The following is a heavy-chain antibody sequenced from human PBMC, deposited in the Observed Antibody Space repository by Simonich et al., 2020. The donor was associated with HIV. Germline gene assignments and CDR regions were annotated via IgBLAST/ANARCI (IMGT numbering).Heavy chain of an antibody. Sequence: QVQLQQWGAGLLKPSETLSLTCAVYGGSFSGYYWSWIRQHPGKGLERIGEINHSGRTNYHPPLKSRVSISVDTSKNQFSLKLSSVTAADTAVYYCARGGYCSGGSCYPLFSRYGMDVWGQGTTVTVSS. V-gene: IGHV4-34*01. CDR1: GGSFSGYY. J-gene: IGHJ6*02. D-gene: IGHD2-15*01. CDR3: ARGGYCSGGSCYPLFSRYGMDV. CDR2: INHSGRT.